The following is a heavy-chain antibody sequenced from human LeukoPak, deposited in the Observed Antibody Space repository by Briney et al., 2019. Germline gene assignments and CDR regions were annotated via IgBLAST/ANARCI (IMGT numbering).Heavy chain of an antibody. CDR2: FGTRSTSI. V-gene: IGHV3-21*01. Sequence: GGSLRLSCAASGFTFSGYSMNWIRQAPGKGLEWVSSFGTRSTSIYHAGSVKGRFAISRDNAKNSLYLQMNSLRAEDTALYYCAREVSEGFDFWGQGTLVTVSS. CDR3: AREVSEGFDF. J-gene: IGHJ4*02. CDR1: GFTFSGYS. D-gene: IGHD3-22*01.